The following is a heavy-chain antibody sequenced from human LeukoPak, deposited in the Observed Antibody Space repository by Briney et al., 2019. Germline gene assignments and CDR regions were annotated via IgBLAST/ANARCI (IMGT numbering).Heavy chain of an antibody. J-gene: IGHJ4*02. D-gene: IGHD5-18*01. CDR3: ARDPVDTAMETDY. V-gene: IGHV3-23*01. CDR1: GFTFSAYA. CDR2: ISGGTTST. Sequence: GGSLRLSCAASGFTFSAYAMSWVRQAPGKGLEWVSGISGGTTSTYYADSVRGRFTISRDNSKNTLYLQMNSLRAEDTAVYYCARDPVDTAMETDYWGQGTLVTVSS.